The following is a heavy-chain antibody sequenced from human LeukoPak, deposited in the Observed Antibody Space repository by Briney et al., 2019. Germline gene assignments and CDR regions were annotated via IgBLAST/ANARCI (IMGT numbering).Heavy chain of an antibody. V-gene: IGHV3-7*01. CDR2: IKQDGSAK. J-gene: IGHJ4*02. D-gene: IGHD3-3*01. CDR3: ARGTIPQYYFDY. Sequence: GSLRLSCTASGFTFSSYWMNWVRQAPGKGLEWVASIKQDGSAKYYVDSMKGRLIISRDNAKNSLYLQMNSLRAEDTAVYYCARGTIPQYYFDYWGQGTLVTVSS. CDR1: GFTFSSYW.